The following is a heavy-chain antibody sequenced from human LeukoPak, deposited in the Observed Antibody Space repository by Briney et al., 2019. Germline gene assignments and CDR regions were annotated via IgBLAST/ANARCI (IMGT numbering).Heavy chain of an antibody. CDR1: GFTFSSYA. V-gene: IGHV3-23*01. J-gene: IGHJ6*03. CDR3: AKTSLSDPSGHYYYMDV. CDR2: INGGGGST. Sequence: GGSLRVSCAASGFTFSSYAMNWVRQAPGKGLEWVSAINGGGGSTYSADSVKGRFTISRDNSQNTVSLQLNNLRIEDTALYYCAKTSLSDPSGHYYYMDVWGKGTTVTVPS. D-gene: IGHD3-3*01.